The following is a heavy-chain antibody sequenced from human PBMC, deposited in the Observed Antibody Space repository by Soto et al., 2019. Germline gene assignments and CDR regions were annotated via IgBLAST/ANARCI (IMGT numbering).Heavy chain of an antibody. CDR1: GFTFSNYY. Sequence: GGSLRLACGASGFTFSNYYMSWIRQAPGKGPEWVSYISSTGRTIYYADSVKGRFTVSRDNAQNSLSLKLNSLRVEDTAVYYCARSYSSGWEFDYWGQGTQVTVSS. CDR2: ISSTGRTI. J-gene: IGHJ4*02. CDR3: ARSYSSGWEFDY. D-gene: IGHD6-19*01. V-gene: IGHV3-11*01.